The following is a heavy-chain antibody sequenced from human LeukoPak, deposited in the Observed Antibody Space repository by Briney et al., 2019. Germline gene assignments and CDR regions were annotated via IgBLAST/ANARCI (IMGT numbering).Heavy chain of an antibody. CDR1: GFTFSNYW. CDR3: ATDSSPDF. CDR2: VNSDGINT. D-gene: IGHD3-22*01. V-gene: IGHV3-74*01. J-gene: IGHJ4*02. Sequence: GGSLRLSCAASGFTFSNYWMHWVRQAPGKGLVWVSRVNSDGINTSYADSVKGRFTISRDNAKNTLNLQMNSLRADDTAVYYCATDSSPDFWGQGTLVTVSS.